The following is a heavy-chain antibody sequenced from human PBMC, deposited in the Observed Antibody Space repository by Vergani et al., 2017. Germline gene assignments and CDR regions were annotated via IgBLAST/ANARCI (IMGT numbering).Heavy chain of an antibody. CDR2: ISSSSSTI. V-gene: IGHV3-48*01. J-gene: IGHJ4*02. CDR1: GFTFSSYA. D-gene: IGHD6-6*01. CDR3: ARSLAGDY. Sequence: EVQLLESGGGLVQPGGSLRLSCAASGFTFSSYAMSWVRQAPGKGLEWVSAISSSSSTIYYADSVKGRFTISRDNAKNSLYLQMNSLRAEDTAVYYCARSLAGDYWGQGTLVTVSS.